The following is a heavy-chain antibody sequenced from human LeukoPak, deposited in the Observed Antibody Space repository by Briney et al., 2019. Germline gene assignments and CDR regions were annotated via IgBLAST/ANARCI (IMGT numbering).Heavy chain of an antibody. CDR2: ISYDGTSK. V-gene: IGHV3-30*04. CDR3: ARDTNDYGGNSHFDY. CDR1: GFTFSTYL. D-gene: IGHD4-23*01. J-gene: IGHJ4*02. Sequence: PGGSLRLSCAASGFTFSTYLMHWVRQAPGKGLEWVAFISYDGTSKYYADSVKGRFTISRDNSKHTLYLQMNSLRAEDTALYYCARDTNDYGGNSHFDYWGQGTLVTVSS.